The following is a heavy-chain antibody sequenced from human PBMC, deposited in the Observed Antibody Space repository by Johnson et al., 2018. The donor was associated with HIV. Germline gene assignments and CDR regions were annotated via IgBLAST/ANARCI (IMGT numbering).Heavy chain of an antibody. V-gene: IGHV3-30*04. D-gene: IGHD1-26*01. Sequence: QVQLVESGGGVVQPGRSLRLSCVASGFAFSSYPIHWVRQAPGKRPEWVAKISSDGNSENYADSVKGRFTISRDNAKNSLYLQMNSLRAEDTAVYYCARERGALRELPRDDAFDIWGQGTMVTVSS. CDR3: ARERGALRELPRDDAFDI. J-gene: IGHJ3*02. CDR1: GFAFSSYP. CDR2: ISSDGNSE.